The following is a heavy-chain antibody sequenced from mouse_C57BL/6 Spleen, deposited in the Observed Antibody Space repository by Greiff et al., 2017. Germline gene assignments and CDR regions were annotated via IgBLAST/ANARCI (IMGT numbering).Heavy chain of an antibody. CDR1: GFTFSSYA. CDR2: ISSGGDYI. J-gene: IGHJ3*01. Sequence: EVMLVESGEGLVKPGGSLKLSCAASGFTFSSYAMSWVRQTPEKRLEWVAYISSGGDYIYYAATVKGRFTISRDNAKNTLYLQMSSRKSEDTAVYYGTSGAGGSRDEGLDDWGKGTVVTVAA. CDR3: TSGAGGSRDEGLDD. V-gene: IGHV5-9-1*02. D-gene: IGHD1-1*01.